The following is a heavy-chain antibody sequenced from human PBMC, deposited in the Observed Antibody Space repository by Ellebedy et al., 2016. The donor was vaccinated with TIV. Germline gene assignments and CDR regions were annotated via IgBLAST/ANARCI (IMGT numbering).Heavy chain of an antibody. CDR1: GGSISRSSYY. J-gene: IGHJ4*02. CDR3: TRGGTSYSDY. D-gene: IGHD1-1*01. CDR2: IYYNGRT. V-gene: IGHV4-39*07. Sequence: MPSETLSLTCTVSGGSISRSSYYWVGIRQSPVKGLEWIGSIYYNGRTYYNPYLKSRITISVDTSKNQFSLKLSSVTAADTAMYYCTRGGTSYSDYWGQGTLVTVSS.